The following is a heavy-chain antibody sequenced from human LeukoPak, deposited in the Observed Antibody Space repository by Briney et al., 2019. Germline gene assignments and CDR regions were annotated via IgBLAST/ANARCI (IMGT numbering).Heavy chain of an antibody. CDR2: INPNSGGT. J-gene: IGHJ6*03. Sequence: ASVKVSCKASGYTFTGYYMHWVRQAPGQGLEWMGRINPNSGGTNYAQKFQGRVTMTRDTSISTAYMELSRLRPDDTAVYYCARDLARRYYYYYMDVWGKGTTVTVSS. V-gene: IGHV1-2*06. D-gene: IGHD3-3*02. CDR3: ARDLARRYYYYYMDV. CDR1: GYTFTGYY.